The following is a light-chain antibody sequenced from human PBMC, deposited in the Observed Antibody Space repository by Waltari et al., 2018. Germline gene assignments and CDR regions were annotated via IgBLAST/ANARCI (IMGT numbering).Light chain of an antibody. CDR1: QSVSRA. J-gene: IGKJ1*01. Sequence: EIVLTQSPCTLSLSPGERATLSCRARQSVSRALACYQQNPGQAPRLLIYVASNRATGIPDRFSGSGSGTDFSLIISRLEPEDFAVYYCQHYVSLPVTFGQGTKVEIK. V-gene: IGKV3-20*01. CDR3: QHYVSLPVT. CDR2: VAS.